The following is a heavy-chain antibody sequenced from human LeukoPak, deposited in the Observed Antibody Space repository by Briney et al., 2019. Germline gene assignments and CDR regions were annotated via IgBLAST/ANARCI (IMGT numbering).Heavy chain of an antibody. D-gene: IGHD5-12*01. Sequence: GGSLRLSCAASGFTFSSYSMNWVRQAPGKGLEWVSSISSSSSYIYYADSVKGRFTISRDNAKNSLYLQMNSLRAEDTAVYYCARETIGRGYSGSDYYYMDVWGKGTTVTVSS. J-gene: IGHJ6*03. CDR2: ISSSSSYI. V-gene: IGHV3-21*01. CDR3: ARETIGRGYSGSDYYYMDV. CDR1: GFTFSSYS.